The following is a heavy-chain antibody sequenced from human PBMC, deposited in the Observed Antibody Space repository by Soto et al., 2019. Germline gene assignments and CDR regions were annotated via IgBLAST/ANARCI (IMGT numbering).Heavy chain of an antibody. J-gene: IGHJ4*02. Sequence: GGSLRLSCAAPGFTFSSYAMSWVRQAPGKGLEWVSAISGSGGSTYYADSVKGRFTISRDNSKNTLYLQMNSLRAEDTAVYYCAKAAILRLELLSLFDYWGQGTLVTVSS. V-gene: IGHV3-23*01. CDR3: AKAAILRLELLSLFDY. CDR1: GFTFSSYA. CDR2: ISGSGGST. D-gene: IGHD1-7*01.